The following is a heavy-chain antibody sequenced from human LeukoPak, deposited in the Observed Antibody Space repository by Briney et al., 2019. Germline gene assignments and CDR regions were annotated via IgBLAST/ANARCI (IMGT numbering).Heavy chain of an antibody. CDR1: GFTFSSYA. Sequence: AGGSLRLSCAASGFTFSSYAMNGVRQAPGKGLEWVSSISGGSNNINYAGSVTGRFTTSRDNSQNTLYPQMNRLRADDTAVYYCAKDQGTAIFGMIIPDWYFDLWGGGTLVTVSS. V-gene: IGHV3-23*01. CDR2: ISGGSNNI. CDR3: AKDQGTAIFGMIIPDWYFDL. D-gene: IGHD3-3*01. J-gene: IGHJ2*01.